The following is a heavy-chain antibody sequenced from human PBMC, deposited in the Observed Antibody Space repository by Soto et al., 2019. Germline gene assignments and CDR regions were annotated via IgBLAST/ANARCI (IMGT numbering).Heavy chain of an antibody. CDR3: ARDPKTSGGQHWAFNYFDS. V-gene: IGHV3-30-3*01. CDR2: ISYDGTNK. D-gene: IGHD7-27*01. J-gene: IGHJ4*02. Sequence: PGGSLRLSCAASGFSFSISPMHWVRQAPGKGPEWVALISYDGTNKFYADSVKGRFTIPRDNSKSTLYLQVDSLRPEDAAVYYCARDPKTSGGQHWAFNYFDSWGQGTLVTASS. CDR1: GFSFSISP.